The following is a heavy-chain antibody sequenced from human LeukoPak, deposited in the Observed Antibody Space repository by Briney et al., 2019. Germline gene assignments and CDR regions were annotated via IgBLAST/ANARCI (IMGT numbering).Heavy chain of an antibody. Sequence: GGSLRLSCAASGFTFSAFAMTWVRQAPGKGLEWVAVIGGSDGSTYYADSVKGRFSISRDNSKSTLYLQMNSLRPEDEAVYYCAKRARDVPKTADYDYWGQGALVTVSS. J-gene: IGHJ4*02. CDR1: GFTFSAFA. CDR3: AKRARDVPKTADYDY. CDR2: IGGSDGST. D-gene: IGHD2-21*02. V-gene: IGHV3-23*01.